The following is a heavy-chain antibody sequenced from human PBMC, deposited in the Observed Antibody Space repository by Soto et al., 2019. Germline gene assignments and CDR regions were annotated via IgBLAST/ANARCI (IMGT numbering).Heavy chain of an antibody. Sequence: SLRLSCAASGFTFDDYAMHWVRQAPGKGLEWVSGISWNSGSIGYADSVKGRFTISRDNAKNSLYLQMNSLRAEDTALYYCAKVHAAAWPGWFDPWGQGTLVTVSS. CDR3: AKVHAAAWPGWFDP. CDR1: GFTFDDYA. D-gene: IGHD2-15*01. V-gene: IGHV3-9*01. CDR2: ISWNSGSI. J-gene: IGHJ5*02.